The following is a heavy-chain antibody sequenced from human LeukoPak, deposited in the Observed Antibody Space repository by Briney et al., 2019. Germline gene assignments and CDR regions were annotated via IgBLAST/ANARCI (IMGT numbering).Heavy chain of an antibody. CDR3: ARAWFGAVGYFDY. D-gene: IGHD3-10*01. Sequence: ASVKVSCKASGYTFTSCAMHWVRQAPGQRLEWMGWINAGNGNTKYSQKFQGRVTITRDTSASTAYMELSSLRSEDTAVYYCARAWFGAVGYFDYWGQGTLVTVSS. J-gene: IGHJ4*02. CDR1: GYTFTSCA. CDR2: INAGNGNT. V-gene: IGHV1-3*01.